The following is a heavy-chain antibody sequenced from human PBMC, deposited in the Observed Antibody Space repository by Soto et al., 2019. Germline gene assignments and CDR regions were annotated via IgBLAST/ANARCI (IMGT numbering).Heavy chain of an antibody. V-gene: IGHV1-2*02. CDR2: INPNSGGT. CDR3: ARGRYSYGSNWFDP. CDR1: GCTFTGYY. Sequence: ASVKVSCKASGCTFTGYYMHWVRQAPGQGLEWMGWINPNSGGTNYAQKFQGRVTMTRDTSISTAYMELSRLRSDDTAVYYCARGRYSYGSNWFDPWGQGTLVTVSS. J-gene: IGHJ5*02. D-gene: IGHD5-18*01.